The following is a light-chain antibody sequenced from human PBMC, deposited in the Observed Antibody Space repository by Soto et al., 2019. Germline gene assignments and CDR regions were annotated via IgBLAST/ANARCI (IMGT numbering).Light chain of an antibody. CDR2: DAS. Sequence: EIGFTQSPATLSLSPGEIGTLSFMASQSVSSYLAWYQQKPCQAPRLLIYDASNRATGIPARFSGSGSGTDFTLTISSLEPEDFAVYYCQQRSNWPPTFGGGTKV. CDR3: QQRSNWPPT. CDR1: QSVSSY. J-gene: IGKJ4*01. V-gene: IGKV3-11*01.